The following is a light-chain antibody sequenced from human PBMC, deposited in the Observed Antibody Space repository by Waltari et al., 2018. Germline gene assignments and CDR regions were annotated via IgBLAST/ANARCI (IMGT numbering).Light chain of an antibody. CDR3: SSYISSSTLEL. V-gene: IGLV2-14*03. Sequence: HSALTQPASVSGSPGQSLTISCTGTTSDVGTYTYVSLYQQHPGKAPKLMIFDVSIRPSGVSNRFSGSKSGNTASLTISGLQAEDEADYYCSSYISSSTLELFGGGTSLTVL. CDR1: TSDVGTYTY. J-gene: IGLJ2*01. CDR2: DVS.